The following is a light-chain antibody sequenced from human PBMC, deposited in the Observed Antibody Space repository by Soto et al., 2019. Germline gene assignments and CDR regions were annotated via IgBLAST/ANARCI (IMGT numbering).Light chain of an antibody. J-gene: IGKJ1*01. CDR3: LQDHDDSWT. CDR1: QSVSTY. V-gene: IGKV3-11*01. Sequence: EIVLTQSPATLSLSPGERATLYCRASQSVSTYLAWYQQKPGQAPGLLIYDASNRATGIPARFSGSGSGTDFTLTISSLEPEDFAVYYCLQDHDDSWTFGQGTKVDIK. CDR2: DAS.